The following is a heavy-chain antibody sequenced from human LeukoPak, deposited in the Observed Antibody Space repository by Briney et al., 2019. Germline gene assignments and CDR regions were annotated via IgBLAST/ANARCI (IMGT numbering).Heavy chain of an antibody. Sequence: GGSLRLSCAASGFTFDDSGMSWVRQAPGKGLEWVSGINWNGDSTGYTDPVRGRFTISRDNAKTSLYLQMNSMRAEDMALYYCARSSVVTAMVHLEYWGQGTLVTVSS. J-gene: IGHJ4*02. D-gene: IGHD2-21*02. CDR1: GFTFDDSG. CDR3: ARSSVVTAMVHLEY. V-gene: IGHV3-20*04. CDR2: INWNGDST.